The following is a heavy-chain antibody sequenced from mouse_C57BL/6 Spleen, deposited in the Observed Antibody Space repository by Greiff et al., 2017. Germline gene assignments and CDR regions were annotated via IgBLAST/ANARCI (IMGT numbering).Heavy chain of an antibody. V-gene: IGHV5-12*01. Sequence: EVKLMESGGGLVQPGGSLKLSCAASGFTFSDYYMYWVRQTPEKRLEWVAYISNGGGSTYYPDTVKGRFTISRDNAKNTLYLQMSRLKSEDTAMYYCARLGQDYFDYWCQGTTLTVSS. J-gene: IGHJ2*01. CDR2: ISNGGGST. CDR1: GFTFSDYY. CDR3: ARLGQDYFDY. D-gene: IGHD3-3*01.